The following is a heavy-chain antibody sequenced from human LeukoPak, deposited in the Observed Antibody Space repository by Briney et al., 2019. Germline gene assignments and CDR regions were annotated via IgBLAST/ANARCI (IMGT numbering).Heavy chain of an antibody. V-gene: IGHV1-24*01. Sequence: ASVKVSCKVSGYTLTELSMHWVRQAPGKGLEWMGGFDPEDGETIYAQKFQGRVTMTEDTSTDTAYMELSSLRSEDTAVYYCATRPPYCTNGVCGYYYYGMDVWGQGTTVTVSS. CDR1: GYTLTELS. J-gene: IGHJ6*02. CDR2: FDPEDGET. D-gene: IGHD2-8*01. CDR3: ATRPPYCTNGVCGYYYYGMDV.